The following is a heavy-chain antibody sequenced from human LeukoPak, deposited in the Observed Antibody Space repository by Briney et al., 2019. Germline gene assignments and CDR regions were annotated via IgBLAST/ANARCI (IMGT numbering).Heavy chain of an antibody. J-gene: IGHJ4*02. V-gene: IGHV4-34*01. Sequence: SETLSLTCAVYGGSFSGYYWSWIRQPPGKGLEWIGEINHSGSTNYNPSLKSRVTISVDTSKNQFSLKLSSVTAADTAVYYCARLWVGRRGYFDYWGQGTLVTVSS. CDR1: GGSFSGYY. D-gene: IGHD3-22*01. CDR3: ARLWVGRRGYFDY. CDR2: INHSGST.